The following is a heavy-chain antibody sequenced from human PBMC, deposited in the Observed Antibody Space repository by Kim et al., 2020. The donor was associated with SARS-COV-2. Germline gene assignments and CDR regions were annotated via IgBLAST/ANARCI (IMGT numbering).Heavy chain of an antibody. D-gene: IGHD2-8*01. CDR1: GCSLSSSNYY. Sequence: SETLSLTCTVSGCSLSSSNYYWGCIRQPPGKGLEWFVSIYYSLISYYNPSLKRLVTTSVDTPKHLFSLKLSFVTAAETAVYYCVRHCTNGVRFYYYYSR. CDR2: IYYSLIS. J-gene: IGHJ6*01. CDR3: VRHCTNGVRFYYYYSR. V-gene: IGHV4-39*01.